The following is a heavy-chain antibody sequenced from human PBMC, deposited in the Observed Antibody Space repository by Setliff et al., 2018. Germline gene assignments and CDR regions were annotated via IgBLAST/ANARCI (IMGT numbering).Heavy chain of an antibody. Sequence: PSETLSLTCAVSGGSISSSNWWSWVRQPPGKGLEWIGEIYHSGSTNYNPSLKSRVTISVDTSKNQFSLKLSSVTAADTAVYYCARGMYGSGSYYTDGDNWFDPWGQGTLVTVSS. J-gene: IGHJ5*02. D-gene: IGHD3-10*01. V-gene: IGHV4-4*02. CDR3: ARGMYGSGSYYTDGDNWFDP. CDR1: GGSISSSNW. CDR2: IYHSGST.